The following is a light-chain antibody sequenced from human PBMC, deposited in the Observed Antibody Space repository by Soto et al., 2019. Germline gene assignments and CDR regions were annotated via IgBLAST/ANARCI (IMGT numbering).Light chain of an antibody. J-gene: IGLJ1*01. CDR1: SSNVGGYNY. V-gene: IGLV2-14*01. CDR2: ASS. CDR3: ASFTTISTRV. Sequence: QSALTQPASVSGSPGQSITISCTGTSSNVGGYNYVSWYQHHAGKAPRLMIYASSNRPSGVSHRFSGSRSGNTASLTISGLQAEDEADYYCASFTTISTRVFGTGTKVTVL.